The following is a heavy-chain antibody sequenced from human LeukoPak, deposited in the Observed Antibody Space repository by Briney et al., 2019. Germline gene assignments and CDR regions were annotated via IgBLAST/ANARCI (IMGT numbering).Heavy chain of an antibody. CDR2: INHSGST. V-gene: IGHV4-34*01. CDR3: ARVRRITGTTDFDY. J-gene: IGHJ4*02. Sequence: SETLSLTCAVYGGSFSGYYWSWIRQPAGKGLEWIGEINHSGSTNYNPSLKSRVTISVDTSKNQFSLKLSSVTAADTAVYYCARVRRITGTTDFDYWGQGTLVTVSS. D-gene: IGHD1-20*01. CDR1: GGSFSGYY.